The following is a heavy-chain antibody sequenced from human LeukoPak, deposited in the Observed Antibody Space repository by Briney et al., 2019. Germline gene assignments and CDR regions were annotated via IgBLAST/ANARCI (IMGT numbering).Heavy chain of an antibody. D-gene: IGHD2/OR15-2a*01. J-gene: IGHJ6*03. CDR3: ARDRTTDYYYYYMDV. V-gene: IGHV3-20*04. CDR1: GFTFDDYG. Sequence: PGRSLRLSCAASGFTFDDYGMSWVRQAPGKGLEWVSGINWNGGSTGYADSVKGRFTISRDNAKNSLYLQMNSLRAEDTALYYCARDRTTDYYYYYMDVWGKGTTVTVSS. CDR2: INWNGGST.